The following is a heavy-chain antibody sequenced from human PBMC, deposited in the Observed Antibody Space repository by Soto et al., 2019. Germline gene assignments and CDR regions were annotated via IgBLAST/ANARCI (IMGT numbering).Heavy chain of an antibody. CDR1: GYSFTSYW. V-gene: IGHV5-51*01. J-gene: IGHJ6*02. CDR3: ARQVKISPGYLYYGMSV. CDR2: IYPGDSDT. D-gene: IGHD5-12*01. Sequence: PGESLKISCKGSGYSFTSYWIGWVRQMPGKGLEWMGIIYPGDSDTRYSPAFQGQVTISADTSISTAYLQWSSLKASDTGIYYCARQVKISPGYLYYGMSVWGQGTSVTVSS.